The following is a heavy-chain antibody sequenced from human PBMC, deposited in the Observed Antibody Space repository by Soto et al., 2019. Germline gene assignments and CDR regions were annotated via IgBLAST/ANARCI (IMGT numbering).Heavy chain of an antibody. J-gene: IGHJ4*02. D-gene: IGHD6-19*01. CDR1: GFTVSSNY. Sequence: GGSLRLSCAASGFTVSSNYMSWVRQAPGKGLEWVSVIYSGGSTYYADSVKGRFTISRDNAKTSLYLQMDSLRNEDTAVYYCARFFGSGFDYWGQGTLVTVSS. V-gene: IGHV3-66*01. CDR3: ARFFGSGFDY. CDR2: IYSGGST.